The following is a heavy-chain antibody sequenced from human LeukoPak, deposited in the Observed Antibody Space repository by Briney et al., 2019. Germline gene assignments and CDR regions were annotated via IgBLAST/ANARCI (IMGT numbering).Heavy chain of an antibody. CDR2: ISYDGGNE. CDR3: AKEPTQYGGLYYFDY. Sequence: GGSLRLSCATSGFTFITYGMHWVRQAPGKGLEWVAVISYDGGNEHYADSVRGRFTISRDNSKNTLYLQMNSLRSEDTAVYYCAKEPTQYGGLYYFDYWGQGSLVTVSS. D-gene: IGHD4-23*01. V-gene: IGHV3-30*18. CDR1: GFTFITYG. J-gene: IGHJ4*02.